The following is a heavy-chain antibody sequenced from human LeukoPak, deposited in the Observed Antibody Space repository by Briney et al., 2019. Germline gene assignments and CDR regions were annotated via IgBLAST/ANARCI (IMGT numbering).Heavy chain of an antibody. CDR2: TYYSGST. V-gene: IGHV4-39*07. CDR1: GGSISSGTYY. Sequence: SETLSLTCTVSGGSISSGTYYWGWIRQPPGKGLEWIGSTYYSGSTYYNPSLRSRVTISVDTSKNQFSLRLGSVTAADTAVYYCARVQSRLSWFDPWGQGTLVTVSS. CDR3: ARVQSRLSWFDP. J-gene: IGHJ5*02.